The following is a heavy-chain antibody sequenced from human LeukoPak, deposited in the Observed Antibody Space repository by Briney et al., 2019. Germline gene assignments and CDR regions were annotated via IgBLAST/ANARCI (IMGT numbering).Heavy chain of an antibody. CDR1: GFTFSTYG. D-gene: IGHD6-13*01. J-gene: IGHJ4*02. V-gene: IGHV3-30*02. CDR2: IRYDGSNK. Sequence: PGGSLRLSCAASGFTFSTYGMHWVRQAPGKGLEWVSFIRYDGSNKYYADSVKGRFTISRDNSKNTLYLQMNSLRAEDTAVYYCAKDSYSSSWYEELAAPLRFDYWGQGTLVTVSS. CDR3: AKDSYSSSWYEELAAPLRFDY.